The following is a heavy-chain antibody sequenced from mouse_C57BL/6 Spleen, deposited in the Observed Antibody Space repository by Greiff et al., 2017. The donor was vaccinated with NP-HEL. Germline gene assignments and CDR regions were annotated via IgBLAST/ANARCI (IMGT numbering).Heavy chain of an antibody. Sequence: EVKLMESGGGLVKPGGSLKLSCAASGFTFSDYGMHWVRQAPEKGLEWVAYISSGSSTIYYADTVKGRFTISRDNAKNTLFLQMTSLRSEDTAMYYCANYYGSSYHYAMDYWGQGTSVTVSS. J-gene: IGHJ4*01. CDR3: ANYYGSSYHYAMDY. D-gene: IGHD1-1*01. CDR1: GFTFSDYG. CDR2: ISSGSSTI. V-gene: IGHV5-17*01.